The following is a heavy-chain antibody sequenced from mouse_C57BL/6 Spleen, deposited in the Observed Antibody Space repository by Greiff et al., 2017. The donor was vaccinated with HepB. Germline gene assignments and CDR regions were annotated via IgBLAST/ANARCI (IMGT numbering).Heavy chain of an antibody. CDR2: IWSGGST. J-gene: IGHJ1*03. Sequence: VQGVESGPGLVRPSQSLSITCTVSGFSLTSYGVHWVRQSPGKGLEWLGVIWSGGSTDYNAAFISRLSISKDNSKSQVFFKMNSLQADDTAIYYCARRSNYPSYWYFDVWGTGTTVTVSS. V-gene: IGHV2-2*01. D-gene: IGHD2-5*01. CDR3: ARRSNYPSYWYFDV. CDR1: GFSLTSYG.